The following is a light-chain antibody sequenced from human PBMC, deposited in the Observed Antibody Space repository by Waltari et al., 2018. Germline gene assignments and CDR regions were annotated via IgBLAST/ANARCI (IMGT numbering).Light chain of an antibody. Sequence: DIQMTQSPSTLSASVGDRVTITCRASQSISSRLAWYQQKPGKAPKLLLYKASSLESGVPSRFSGSGSGTEFTLTISSLQPDDFATYYCQQYNSQWTFGQGTKVEIK. CDR2: KAS. J-gene: IGKJ1*01. CDR3: QQYNSQWT. CDR1: QSISSR. V-gene: IGKV1-5*03.